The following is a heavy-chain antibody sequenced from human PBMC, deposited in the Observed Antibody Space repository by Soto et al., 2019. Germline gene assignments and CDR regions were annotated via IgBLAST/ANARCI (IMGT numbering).Heavy chain of an antibody. CDR1: GGSVSSGSYY. D-gene: IGHD3-22*01. J-gene: IGHJ5*02. Sequence: SETLSLTCNVSGGSVSSGSYYWSWIRQPPGKGLEWIGHIFYSGNSNYNPSLKSRVTMSVDTSKNQFSLMLSSVTAADTAVYYCARVTLTYYYHINDTFDHWGNGTMVT. V-gene: IGHV4-61*01. CDR3: ARVTLTYYYHINDTFDH. CDR2: IFYSGNS.